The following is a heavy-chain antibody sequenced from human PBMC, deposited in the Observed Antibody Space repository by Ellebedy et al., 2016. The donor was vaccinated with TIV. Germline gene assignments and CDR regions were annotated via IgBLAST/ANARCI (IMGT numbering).Heavy chain of an antibody. D-gene: IGHD6-19*01. CDR2: IYSGGST. V-gene: IGHV3-53*01. CDR1: GFTVSSNY. Sequence: GGSLRLSCAASGFTVSSNYMSWVRQAPGKGLEWVSVIYSGGSTYYADSVKGRFTISRDNSKNTLYLQMNSLRAEDTAVYYCARERSSGWLGGMDVWGQGTTVTVSS. J-gene: IGHJ6*02. CDR3: ARERSSGWLGGMDV.